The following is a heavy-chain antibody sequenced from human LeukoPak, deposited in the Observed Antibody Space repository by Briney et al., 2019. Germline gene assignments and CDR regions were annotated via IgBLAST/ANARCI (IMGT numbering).Heavy chain of an antibody. J-gene: IGHJ4*02. CDR2: IYYSGST. CDR3: ARRQVAGSSNWYYDY. D-gene: IGHD6-13*01. CDR1: GGSISSSSYY. V-gene: IGHV4-39*01. Sequence: SETLSLTCTVSGGSISSSSYYWGWIRQPPGKGLEWIGSIYYSGSTYYNPSLKSRVTISVDTSKNQFSLKLSSVTAADAAVYYCARRQVAGSSNWYYDYWGQGTLVTVSS.